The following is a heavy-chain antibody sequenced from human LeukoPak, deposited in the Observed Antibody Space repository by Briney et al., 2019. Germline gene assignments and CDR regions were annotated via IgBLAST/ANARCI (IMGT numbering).Heavy chain of an antibody. V-gene: IGHV1-3*04. CDR1: GYTSTNYG. D-gene: IGHD3-10*01. Sequence: ASVTVSCKTSGYTSTNYGMHWVRQAPRQSPEWMGWINTGNGNTKSSQKFQDRVTLTRDTSASTAYMELNSLSSEDTAVYYCARVPLSDTSGRYYAHWGQGTLVTVSS. J-gene: IGHJ1*01. CDR2: INTGNGNT. CDR3: ARVPLSDTSGRYYAH.